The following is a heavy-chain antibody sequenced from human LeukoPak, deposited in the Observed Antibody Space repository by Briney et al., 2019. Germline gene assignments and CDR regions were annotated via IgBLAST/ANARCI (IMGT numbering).Heavy chain of an antibody. CDR3: ARVGIAAAGNSYYYYGMDV. V-gene: IGHV3-48*01. CDR1: GFTFSSHS. CDR2: ISSSSSTI. J-gene: IGHJ6*02. Sequence: GSLRLSCAASGFTFSSHSMNWVRQAPGKGLEWVSYISSSSSTIYYADSVKGRFTISRDNAKNSLYLQMNSLRAEDTAVYYCARVGIAAAGNSYYYYGMDVWGQGTTVTVSS. D-gene: IGHD6-13*01.